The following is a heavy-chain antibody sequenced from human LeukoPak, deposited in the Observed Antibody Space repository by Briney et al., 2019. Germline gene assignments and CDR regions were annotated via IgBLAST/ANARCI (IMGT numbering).Heavy chain of an antibody. CDR1: GFTFSSYA. CDR3: AKSDCGGDCHLLDY. CDR2: FGGSGGTI. J-gene: IGHJ4*02. Sequence: GGSLRLSCAASGFTFSSYAMSWVRQAPGKGLEWVSHFGGSGGTIYYADFVKGRFTISRDNSKNTLYLQMSSLRAEDTAVYYCAKSDCGGDCHLLDYWGQGTMVTVSS. D-gene: IGHD2-21*02. V-gene: IGHV3-23*01.